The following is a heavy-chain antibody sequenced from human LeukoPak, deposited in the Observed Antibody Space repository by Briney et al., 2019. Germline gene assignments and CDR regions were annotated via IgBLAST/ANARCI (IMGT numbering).Heavy chain of an antibody. Sequence: GASVKVSCKASGYTFTNYGINWARQAPGQGLEWMGWISAYNGNTNYAQKFQGRVTMTTDTFTSTAYMELRSLRSDDTAVYYCARDLYGDYQFDYWGQGTLVTVSS. J-gene: IGHJ4*02. CDR3: ARDLYGDYQFDY. V-gene: IGHV1-18*01. CDR2: ISAYNGNT. D-gene: IGHD4-17*01. CDR1: GYTFTNYG.